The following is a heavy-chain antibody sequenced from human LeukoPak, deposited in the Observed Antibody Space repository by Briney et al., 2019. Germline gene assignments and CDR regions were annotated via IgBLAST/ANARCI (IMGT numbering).Heavy chain of an antibody. Sequence: ASVKVSCKASGYTFTSSYMHWVRQAPGQGLEWMGMTDPRSGNTNYPKRFQGRVTVTRDTSTSTVYMELSSLRSEDTAVYYCARGSEYSSSSRFDYWGQGTLVTVSS. J-gene: IGHJ4*02. V-gene: IGHV1-46*01. CDR2: TDPRSGNT. D-gene: IGHD6-6*01. CDR3: ARGSEYSSSSRFDY. CDR1: GYTFTSSY.